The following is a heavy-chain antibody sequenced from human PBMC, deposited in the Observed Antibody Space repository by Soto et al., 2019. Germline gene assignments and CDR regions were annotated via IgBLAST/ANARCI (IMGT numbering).Heavy chain of an antibody. D-gene: IGHD2-15*01. Sequence: GGSLRLSCAASGFTFSSYAMSWVRQAPGKGLEWVSAISGSGGSTYYADSVKGRFTISRDNSKNTLYLQMNSLRAEDTAVYYCAQSPEEVAATYIDYWGQGTLVTVSS. V-gene: IGHV3-23*01. CDR1: GFTFSSYA. J-gene: IGHJ4*02. CDR3: AQSPEEVAATYIDY. CDR2: ISGSGGST.